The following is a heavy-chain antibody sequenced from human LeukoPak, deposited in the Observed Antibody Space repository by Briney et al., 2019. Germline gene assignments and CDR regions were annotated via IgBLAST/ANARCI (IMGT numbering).Heavy chain of an antibody. J-gene: IGHJ3*02. CDR3: AKDQVYDFWSGYYRGNAFDI. Sequence: GGSLRLSCAASGFTFSSYGMHWVRQAPGKGLEWVAFIRYDGSNKYYADSVKGRFTISRDNSKNTLYLQMNSLRAEDTAVYYCAKDQVYDFWSGYYRGNAFDIWGQGTMVTVSS. V-gene: IGHV3-30*02. CDR1: GFTFSSYG. CDR2: IRYDGSNK. D-gene: IGHD3-3*01.